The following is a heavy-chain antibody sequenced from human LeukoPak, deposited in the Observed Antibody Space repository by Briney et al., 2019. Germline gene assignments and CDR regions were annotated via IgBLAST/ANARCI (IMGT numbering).Heavy chain of an antibody. Sequence: SETLSLTCAVSGGPFSGYYWSWIRQPPGKGLEWIGEINHSGSTNYNPSLKSRVTISVDTSKNQFSLKLSSVTAADTAVYYCARGLYYDILTGYYRDYFDYWGQGTLVTVSS. CDR2: INHSGST. CDR3: ARGLYYDILTGYYRDYFDY. J-gene: IGHJ4*02. V-gene: IGHV4-34*01. D-gene: IGHD3-9*01. CDR1: GGPFSGYY.